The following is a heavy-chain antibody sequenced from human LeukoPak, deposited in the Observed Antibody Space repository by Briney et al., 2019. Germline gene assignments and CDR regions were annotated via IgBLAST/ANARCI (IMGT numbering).Heavy chain of an antibody. Sequence: GGSLRLSCAASEITFSTYEMNWVRQAPGKGLEWVSYISSSSSYTNYADSVKGRFTISRDNAKNSLYLQMNSLRAEDTAVYYCARGSVHCSGGSCYLDYWGQGTLVTVSS. CDR2: ISSSSSYT. J-gene: IGHJ4*02. V-gene: IGHV3-21*05. CDR3: ARGSVHCSGGSCYLDY. D-gene: IGHD2-15*01. CDR1: EITFSTYE.